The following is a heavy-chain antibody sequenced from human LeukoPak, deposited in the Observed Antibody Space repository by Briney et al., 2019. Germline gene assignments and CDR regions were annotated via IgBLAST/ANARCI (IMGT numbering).Heavy chain of an antibody. D-gene: IGHD5-24*01. Sequence: PLRLSCVASGSPFGNYAMHLVRQTPGKGLEWVAGIPWNNDIITYADSVRGRFTVSRDNAKNSVYLQMDSLKPEDTALYHCVRGDWLDFWGQGTLVTVSS. CDR2: IPWNNDII. CDR1: GSPFGNYA. V-gene: IGHV3-9*01. CDR3: VRGDWLDF. J-gene: IGHJ5*01.